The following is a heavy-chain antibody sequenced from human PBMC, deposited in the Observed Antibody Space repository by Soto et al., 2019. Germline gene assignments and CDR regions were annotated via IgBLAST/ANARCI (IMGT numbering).Heavy chain of an antibody. D-gene: IGHD1-26*01. CDR3: AEDVIVEAPTYLAF. J-gene: IGHJ4*02. Sequence: PVGSLRLSCAASRFTFSHYAMSWVRQAPGKGLEWVSTIGGSGDYSYYADSVKGRFTISKDNSDNTLYLKMNSMKVEDTAESKWAEDVIVEAPTYLAFRGKGTLVPVS. CDR2: IGGSGDYS. V-gene: IGHV3-23*01. CDR1: RFTFSHYA.